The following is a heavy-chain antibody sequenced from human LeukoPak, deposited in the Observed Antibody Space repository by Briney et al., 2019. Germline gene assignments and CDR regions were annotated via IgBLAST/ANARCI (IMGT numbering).Heavy chain of an antibody. D-gene: IGHD3-9*01. CDR1: GYTFTGYY. Sequence: GASVKVSCKASGYTFTGYYMHWVRQAPGQRLEWMGWINPNSGGTDYAQKFQGRVTMTRDTSISTAYMELSRLSSDDTAVYYCARGAGYDILTGYYKEDAFDIWGQGTMVTVSS. V-gene: IGHV1-2*02. J-gene: IGHJ3*02. CDR2: INPNSGGT. CDR3: ARGAGYDILTGYYKEDAFDI.